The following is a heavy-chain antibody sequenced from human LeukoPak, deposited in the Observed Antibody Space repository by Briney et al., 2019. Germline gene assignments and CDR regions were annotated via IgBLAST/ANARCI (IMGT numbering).Heavy chain of an antibody. Sequence: PSETLSLTCTVSGGSISSYSWSWIRQPAGKGLEWIGRIYSTGTTNYNSSLKSRVTMSVDTSKNQFSLRLSSVTAADTAVYYCAKEDFVVGGNTYYYYYMDVWGKGTTVIVSS. CDR3: AKEDFVVGGNTYYYYYMDV. CDR1: GGSISSYS. CDR2: IYSTGTT. J-gene: IGHJ6*03. D-gene: IGHD2-21*01. V-gene: IGHV4-4*07.